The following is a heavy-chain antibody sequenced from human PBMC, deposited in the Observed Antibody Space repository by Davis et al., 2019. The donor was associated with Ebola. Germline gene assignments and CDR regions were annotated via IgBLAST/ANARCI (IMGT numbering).Heavy chain of an antibody. CDR3: ARDLGNGWQFDY. CDR2: VYTSGTT. Sequence: PSETLSLTCTVSGDSISRSYWSWIRQPAGKGLEWIWRVYTSGTTTYNPSLRSRVTRSVDTSKNQFSLRLSSVTAADTAVYFCARDLGNGWQFDYWGQGTLVTVSS. D-gene: IGHD6-19*01. V-gene: IGHV4-4*07. J-gene: IGHJ4*02. CDR1: GDSISRSY.